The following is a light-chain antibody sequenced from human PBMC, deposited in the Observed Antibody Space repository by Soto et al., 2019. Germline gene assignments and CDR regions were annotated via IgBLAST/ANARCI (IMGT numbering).Light chain of an antibody. CDR2: SAS. Sequence: AIQMTQSPSSVSASVGDRVTITGRASQGIRNELGWYQQKPGKSPKLLIYSASSLQSGVPSRFSGSGSGTDFILTISGLQPEDFATYFCLQDFTYPRTFGQGTKV. CDR3: LQDFTYPRT. CDR1: QGIRNE. V-gene: IGKV1-6*01. J-gene: IGKJ1*01.